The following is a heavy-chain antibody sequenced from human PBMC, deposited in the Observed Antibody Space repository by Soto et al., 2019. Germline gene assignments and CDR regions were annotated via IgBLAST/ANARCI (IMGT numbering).Heavy chain of an antibody. J-gene: IGHJ6*02. CDR3: AKGLAGNMDV. D-gene: IGHD6-19*01. Sequence: EVQVLESGGGLVQPGGSLRLSCAASGFTFSSYAMSWVRQAPGKGLEWVSSISGNGGSTYYADSMKGRFTISRDNSKNTLYLQMNSLRAEDTAVYYCAKGLAGNMDVWGQGTTVTVSS. V-gene: IGHV3-23*01. CDR2: ISGNGGST. CDR1: GFTFSSYA.